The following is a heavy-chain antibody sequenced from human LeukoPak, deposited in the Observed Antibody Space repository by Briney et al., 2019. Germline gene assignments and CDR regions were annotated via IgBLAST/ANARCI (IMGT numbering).Heavy chain of an antibody. CDR2: ILSDGSKE. J-gene: IGHJ4*02. V-gene: IGHV3-33*01. CDR1: GFTFSSYG. D-gene: IGHD6-19*01. CDR3: ARRVYNSGWYIDY. Sequence: GGSLRLPCAAPGFTFSSYGMHWVRQAPGKGLEWVAVILSDGSKEFYTDSVKGRFTISRDNSKNTLYLQMNSLRAEDTAVYHCARRVYNSGWYIDYWGQGTLVTVSS.